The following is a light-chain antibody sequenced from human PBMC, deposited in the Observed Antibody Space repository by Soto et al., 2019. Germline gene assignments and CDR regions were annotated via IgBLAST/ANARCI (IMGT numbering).Light chain of an antibody. CDR2: GAS. J-gene: IGKJ1*01. CDR1: QSVSSSY. V-gene: IGKV3-20*01. CDR3: QKYGTFWT. Sequence: EKVLKNSVGALSLSPGERATLSCRASQSVSSSYLAWYQQKPGQAPRLLIYGASSRATGIPDRFSGSGSGTDFTLTIRRLEPDDFAVYYCQKYGTFWTFGQGTKVDIK.